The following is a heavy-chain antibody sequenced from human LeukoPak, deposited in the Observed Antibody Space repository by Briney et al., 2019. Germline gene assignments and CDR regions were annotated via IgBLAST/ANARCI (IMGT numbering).Heavy chain of an antibody. V-gene: IGHV4-39*01. Sequence: PSETLSLTCTVSGGSIISSSDYWGWIRQPPGKGLEWIAAIYYTGSTYYNPSLRSRVTISVDTSKNQFSLRLTSVTAADTAVYYCARGEYSTSRSFDYWGQGTLVTVSS. D-gene: IGHD6-6*01. CDR3: ARGEYSTSRSFDY. CDR1: GGSIISSSDY. J-gene: IGHJ4*02. CDR2: IYYTGST.